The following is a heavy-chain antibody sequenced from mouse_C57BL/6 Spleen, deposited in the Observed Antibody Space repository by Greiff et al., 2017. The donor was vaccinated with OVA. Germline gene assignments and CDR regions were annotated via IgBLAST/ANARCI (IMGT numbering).Heavy chain of an antibody. V-gene: IGHV2-2*01. CDR3: ARRPYYSNYGDAMDY. D-gene: IGHD2-5*01. J-gene: IGHJ4*01. CDR2: IWSGGST. Sequence: VQVVESGPGLVQPSQSLSITCTVSGFSLTSYGVHWVRQSPGKGLEWLGVIWSGGSTDYNAAFISRLSISKDNSKSQVFFKMNSLQADDTAIYYCARRPYYSNYGDAMDYWGQGTSVTVSS. CDR1: GFSLTSYG.